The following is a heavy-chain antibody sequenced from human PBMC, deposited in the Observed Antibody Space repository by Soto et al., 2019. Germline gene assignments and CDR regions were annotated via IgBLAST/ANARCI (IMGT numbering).Heavy chain of an antibody. CDR3: AREGYCSSTSCYTTSGFDY. CDR1: GGTFSSYA. V-gene: IGHV1-69*13. CDR2: IIPIFGTA. D-gene: IGHD2-2*02. J-gene: IGHJ4*02. Sequence: VKVSCKASGGTFSSYAISWVRQAPGQGLEWMGGIIPIFGTANYAQKFQGRVTITADESTSTAYMELSSLRSEDTAVYYCAREGYCSSTSCYTTSGFDYWGQGTLVTVSS.